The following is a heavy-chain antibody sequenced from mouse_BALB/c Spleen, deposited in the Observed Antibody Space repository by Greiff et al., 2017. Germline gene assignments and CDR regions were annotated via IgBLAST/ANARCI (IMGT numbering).Heavy chain of an antibody. CDR3: ARHSSSYDWFAY. CDR1: GFTFSSYT. V-gene: IGHV5-12-2*01. CDR2: ISNGGGST. Sequence: EVQLVESGGGLVQPGGSLKLSCAASGFTFSSYTMSWVRQTPEKRLEWVAYISNGGGSTYYPDTVKGRFTISRDNAKNTLYLQMSSLKSEDTAMYYCARHSSSYDWFAYWGQGTLVTVSA. J-gene: IGHJ3*01. D-gene: IGHD1-1*01.